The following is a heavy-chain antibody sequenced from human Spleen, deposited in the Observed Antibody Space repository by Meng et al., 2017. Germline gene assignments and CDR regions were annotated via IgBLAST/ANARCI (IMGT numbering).Heavy chain of an antibody. V-gene: IGHV1-2*06. J-gene: IGHJ4*02. CDR2: INPKSGDT. Sequence: QGQSVQSGGEVKKPGASVKVSCKASGYTFTSYAMHWVRQAPGQRLEWMGRINPKSGDTHYAQRFQGRVTMTGDTSISTAYMELSGLRSDDTAMYYCARDEDISAAGKLFGDYWGQGTLVTASS. D-gene: IGHD6-13*01. CDR1: GYTFTSYA. CDR3: ARDEDISAAGKLFGDY.